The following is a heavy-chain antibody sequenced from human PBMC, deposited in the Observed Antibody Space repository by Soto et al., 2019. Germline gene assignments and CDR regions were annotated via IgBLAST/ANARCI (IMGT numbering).Heavy chain of an antibody. Sequence: QVQLVQSGAEVKKPGSSVKVSCKASGGTFSSYAISWVRQAPGQGLEWMGGIIPIFGTANYAQKFQGRVTITADESTSTADMELSSLRSEDTAVYYCARNGVGCSGGSCYIYYYYGMDVWGQGTTVTVSS. D-gene: IGHD2-15*01. V-gene: IGHV1-69*01. CDR2: IIPIFGTA. CDR1: GGTFSSYA. J-gene: IGHJ6*02. CDR3: ARNGVGCSGGSCYIYYYYGMDV.